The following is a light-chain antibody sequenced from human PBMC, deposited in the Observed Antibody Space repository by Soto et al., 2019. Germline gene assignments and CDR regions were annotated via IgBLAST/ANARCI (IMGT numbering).Light chain of an antibody. CDR1: SSDLGDYDY. V-gene: IGLV2-8*01. CDR2: EVN. Sequence: QSALTQPPSASGSPGQSVTISCTGTSSDLGDYDYVSWYQQHPGKAPRLMIYEVNKRPSGVPDRFSGSKSGNTASLTVTGLQAEDEADYYGSSYAGSNNLIFGGGTKVTVL. J-gene: IGLJ2*01. CDR3: SSYAGSNNLI.